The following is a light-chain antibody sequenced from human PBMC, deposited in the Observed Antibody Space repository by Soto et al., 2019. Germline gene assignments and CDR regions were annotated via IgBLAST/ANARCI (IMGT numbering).Light chain of an antibody. Sequence: IQMTQSPSTLSASVGDRVTITCRASHDIERWMAWYQQKPGKAPSLLIFDASTLHSGVPSRFSGSGSGTDFTLTISSLQPDDFATYYCQQFAISTTFGQGTKVDIK. CDR1: HDIERW. V-gene: IGKV1-5*01. J-gene: IGKJ1*01. CDR2: DAS. CDR3: QQFAISTT.